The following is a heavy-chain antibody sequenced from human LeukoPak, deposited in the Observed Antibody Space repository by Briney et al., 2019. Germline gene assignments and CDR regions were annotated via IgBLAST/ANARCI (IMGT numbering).Heavy chain of an antibody. J-gene: IGHJ4*02. CDR1: GYTFTSYA. Sequence: ASVKVSCKASGYTFTSYAIHWVRQAPGQGLEWMGWIHPKSGDTNYAERFQGRVSLTRDTSISTAYMELSSLRSDDTAVYYCARDHNWGPDYWGQGTLVSVSS. V-gene: IGHV1-2*02. CDR3: ARDHNWGPDY. CDR2: IHPKSGDT. D-gene: IGHD7-27*01.